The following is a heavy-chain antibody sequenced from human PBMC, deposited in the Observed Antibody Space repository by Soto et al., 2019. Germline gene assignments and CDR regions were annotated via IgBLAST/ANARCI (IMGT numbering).Heavy chain of an antibody. Sequence: EVQLLESGGGLVQPGRSLRLSCAASGFTFSNYAMSWVRQAPGQGLDWVSAISGSGGTTYYADSVKGRFTSSRDNSKNTLFLQMNSLRAEDAAVYYCAKFFVETGSNSGWPWSFHYCGQGTLVTVSS. V-gene: IGHV3-23*01. CDR1: GFTFSNYA. CDR3: AKFFVETGSNSGWPWSFHY. D-gene: IGHD6-25*01. J-gene: IGHJ4*02. CDR2: ISGSGGTT.